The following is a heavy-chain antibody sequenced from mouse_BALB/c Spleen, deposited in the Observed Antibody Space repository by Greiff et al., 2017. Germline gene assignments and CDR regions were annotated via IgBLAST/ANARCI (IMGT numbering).Heavy chain of an antibody. CDR1: GFTFSSYG. V-gene: IGHV5-6-3*01. CDR2: INSNGGST. Sequence: DVMLVESGGGLVQPGGSLKLSCAASGFTFSSYGMSWVRQTPDKRLELVATINSNGGSTYYPDSVKGRFTISRDNAKNTLYLQMSSLKSEDTAMYYCAREGNYVSDWGQGTLVTVSA. D-gene: IGHD2-1*01. J-gene: IGHJ3*01. CDR3: AREGNYVSD.